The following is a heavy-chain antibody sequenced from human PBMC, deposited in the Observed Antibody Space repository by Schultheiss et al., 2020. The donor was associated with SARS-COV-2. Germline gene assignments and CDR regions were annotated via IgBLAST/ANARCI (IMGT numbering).Heavy chain of an antibody. Sequence: GGSLRLSCAASGFTVSSNYMSWVRQAPGKGLEWVSAISDSGASTYYADSVKGRFTISRDNSKNTLYLQMNSLRAEDTAIYYCAKDQLCLNTSCYTDYWGQGTLVTVSS. CDR1: GFTVSSNY. CDR3: AKDQLCLNTSCYTDY. V-gene: IGHV3-23*01. J-gene: IGHJ4*02. CDR2: ISDSGAST. D-gene: IGHD2-2*02.